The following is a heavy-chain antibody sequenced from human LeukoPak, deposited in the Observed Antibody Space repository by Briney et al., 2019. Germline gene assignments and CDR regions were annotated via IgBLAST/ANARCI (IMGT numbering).Heavy chain of an antibody. Sequence: GGSLRLSCAASGFTFSSYGMHWVRQAPGKGLEWVAFIRYDGGNKYYADSVKGRFTISRDNSKNTLYLQMNSLRAEDTAVYYCAKEPLLRSAYFDYWGQGTLVTVSS. CDR1: GFTFSSYG. CDR2: IRYDGGNK. CDR3: AKEPLLRSAYFDY. J-gene: IGHJ4*02. V-gene: IGHV3-30*02.